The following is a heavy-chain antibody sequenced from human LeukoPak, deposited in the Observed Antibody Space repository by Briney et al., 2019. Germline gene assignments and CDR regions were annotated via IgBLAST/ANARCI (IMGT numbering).Heavy chain of an antibody. J-gene: IGHJ4*02. Sequence: GGSLRLSCAASGFTFSTHDVNWVRQAPGKGLEWVSFINSRSSTIYYADSVKGRFTISRDNAENSLYLQMNSLRVEDTAVYYCARAPTVLVGYCSSSSCQADYWGQGTLVTVSS. V-gene: IGHV3-48*04. CDR2: INSRSSTI. CDR1: GFTFSTHD. CDR3: ARAPTVLVGYCSSSSCQADY. D-gene: IGHD2-2*01.